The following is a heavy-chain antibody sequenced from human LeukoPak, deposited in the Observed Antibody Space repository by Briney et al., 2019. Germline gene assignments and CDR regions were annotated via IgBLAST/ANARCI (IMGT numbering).Heavy chain of an antibody. J-gene: IGHJ4*02. Sequence: GGSLRLSCAASRFTFSNYGMHWVRQAPGKGLEGVAIIWYDGSNEYYADSVKGRFTISRDNSKNTLYLQMNSLRAEDTAVYYCAKGRGDIVGTFDQWGQGTLVTVSS. CDR3: AKGRGDIVGTFDQ. CDR2: IWYDGSNE. CDR1: RFTFSNYG. V-gene: IGHV3-33*06. D-gene: IGHD5-12*01.